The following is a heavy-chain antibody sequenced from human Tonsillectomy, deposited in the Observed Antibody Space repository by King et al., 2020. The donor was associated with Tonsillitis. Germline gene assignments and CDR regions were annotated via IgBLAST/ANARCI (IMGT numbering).Heavy chain of an antibody. Sequence: QLQESGPGLVKPAETLSLTCTVSGGSISSSSYHWGWIRQPPGKGLEWIGSIFHTGSTYYNPSLKSRVTISVDTSKNHSSLKLSSVTAADTAVYYCARLHYYDSSRYWYYFDYWGQGTLVTVSS. CDR2: IFHTGST. CDR1: GGSISSSSYH. J-gene: IGHJ4*02. D-gene: IGHD3-22*01. CDR3: ARLHYYDSSRYWYYFDY. V-gene: IGHV4-39*02.